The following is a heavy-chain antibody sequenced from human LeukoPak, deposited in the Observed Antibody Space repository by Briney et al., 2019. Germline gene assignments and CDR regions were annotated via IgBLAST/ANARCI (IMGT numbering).Heavy chain of an antibody. J-gene: IGHJ4*02. V-gene: IGHV1-2*02. CDR1: GYTFTGYY. D-gene: IGHD3-10*01. CDR2: INPNSGGT. CDR3: ARVALDYYGSVLDY. Sequence: ASVKVSCKAPGYTFTGYYMHWVRQAPGQGLEWMGWINPNSGGTNYAQKFQGRVTMTRDTSISTAYMELSRLRSDDTAVYYCARVALDYYGSVLDYWGQGTLVTVSS.